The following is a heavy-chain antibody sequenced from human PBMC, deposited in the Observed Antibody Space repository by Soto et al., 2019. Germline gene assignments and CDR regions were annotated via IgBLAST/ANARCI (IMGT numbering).Heavy chain of an antibody. CDR2: ISPYYGNT. Sequence: QVQLLQSGPEVTKPGASVKVSCKTSGYNLTDFSITWVRQAPGQGLEWMGWISPYYGNTKYAEKFQDRVTMTADTSTNTVYLELRTLRSGDTAIYYCARKVLFCDFWGQGALVTVSS. CDR3: ARKVLFCDF. V-gene: IGHV1-18*01. J-gene: IGHJ4*02. D-gene: IGHD3-9*01. CDR1: GYNLTDFS.